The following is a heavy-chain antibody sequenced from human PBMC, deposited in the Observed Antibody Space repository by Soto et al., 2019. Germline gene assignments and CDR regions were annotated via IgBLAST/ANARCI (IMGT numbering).Heavy chain of an antibody. CDR1: GGTFSSYA. CDR3: ASAPPWVKVLLNGADYYYGFDV. CDR2: IIPIFGTA. Sequence: QVQLVQSGAEVKKPGSSVKVSCKASGGTFSSYAISWVRQAPGQGLEWMGGIIPIFGTANYAQKFQVRVTTAPEQSTNTAHMGPSRLRYGDTGVYYCASAPPWVKVLLNGADYYYGFDVWGQGTTVTVSS. J-gene: IGHJ6*02. D-gene: IGHD2-15*01. V-gene: IGHV1-69*01.